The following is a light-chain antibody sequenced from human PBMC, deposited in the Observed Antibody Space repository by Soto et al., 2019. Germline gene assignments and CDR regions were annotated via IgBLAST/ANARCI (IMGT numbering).Light chain of an antibody. CDR1: SSDVGNYNY. CDR2: HVT. Sequence: QAVLTQPASVSESPGQSITISCTGTSSDVGNYNYVSWYQQHPGKAPKLMIYHVTSRPSGVSNRFSGSKSGNTASLTISGLQTEDEADYYCSSFTTSATWVFGGGTKVTVL. J-gene: IGLJ3*02. V-gene: IGLV2-14*03. CDR3: SSFTTSATWV.